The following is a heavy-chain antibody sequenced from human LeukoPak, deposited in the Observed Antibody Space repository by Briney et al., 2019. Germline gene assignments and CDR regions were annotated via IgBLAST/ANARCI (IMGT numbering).Heavy chain of an antibody. CDR2: ISYDGSNK. D-gene: IGHD6-19*01. V-gene: IGHV3-30*03. J-gene: IGHJ4*02. CDR3: ARSKSYSSGWTDFDW. Sequence: PGWSLRLSCAASGFTFSSYGMHWVRQAPGKGLEWVAVISYDGSNKYYADSVKGRFTISRENARNSLLLQMDNLRAEDTAVYYCARSKSYSSGWTDFDWWGQGTLVTVSS. CDR1: GFTFSSYG.